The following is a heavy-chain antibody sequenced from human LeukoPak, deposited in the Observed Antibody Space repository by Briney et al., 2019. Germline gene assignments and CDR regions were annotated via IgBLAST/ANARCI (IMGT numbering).Heavy chain of an antibody. CDR2: IYYGGST. CDR1: GGSISSGGYY. Sequence: SETLSLTCTVSGGSISSGGYYWSWIRQHPGKGLEWIGYIYYGGSTDYNPSLKSRFTMSVDTSKNQFSLKLSSVTAADTAAYYCASADYDMAFDIWGQGTMVTVSS. J-gene: IGHJ3*02. CDR3: ASADYDMAFDI. D-gene: IGHD3-9*01. V-gene: IGHV4-31*03.